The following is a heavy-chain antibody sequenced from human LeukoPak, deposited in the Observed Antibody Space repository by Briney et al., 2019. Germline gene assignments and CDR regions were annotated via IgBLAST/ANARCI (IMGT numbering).Heavy chain of an antibody. V-gene: IGHV3-73*01. CDR2: IRPKRNGYVT. J-gene: IGHJ5*02. CDR1: GFSFSGSA. D-gene: IGHD3-9*01. Sequence: PGGSLKLSCAASGFSFSGSAMHWVRQASGKGLEGVGRIRPKRNGYVTAYAASVKGKFTISRDDSKNTTYLQMNSLKTEDTAVYYCTRQAPNYDILTAFPTAFDPWGQGTLVTVSS. CDR3: TRQAPNYDILTAFPTAFDP.